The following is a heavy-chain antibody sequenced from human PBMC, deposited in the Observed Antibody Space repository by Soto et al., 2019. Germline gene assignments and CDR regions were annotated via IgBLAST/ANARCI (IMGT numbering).Heavy chain of an antibody. CDR2: IYYSGRT. Sequence: QVQLQESGPGLVKPSETLSLTCTVSGGSISSYYWSWIRQPPGKGLEWIGSIYYSGRTNYNTSLKSRVTISVDTSKNQFSLKLSSVTAADTAVYYCARDQVSGGWYDGSHVGGMDVWGQGTTVTVSS. CDR1: GGSISSYY. J-gene: IGHJ6*02. V-gene: IGHV4-59*01. D-gene: IGHD6-19*01. CDR3: ARDQVSGGWYDGSHVGGMDV.